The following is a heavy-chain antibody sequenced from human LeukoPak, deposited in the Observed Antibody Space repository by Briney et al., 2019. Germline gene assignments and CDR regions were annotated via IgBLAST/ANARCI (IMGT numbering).Heavy chain of an antibody. D-gene: IGHD3-10*01. CDR3: AKVVGYYYGSGSYYHDY. J-gene: IGHJ4*02. CDR2: ISGSGGST. Sequence: PGGSLRLSCAASGFTLSSYAMSWVRQAPGKGLEWVSGISGSGGSTYYADSVKGRFTISRDNSKNTLYLQMNSLRAEDTAVYYCAKVVGYYYGSGSYYHDYWGQGTLVTVSS. V-gene: IGHV3-23*01. CDR1: GFTLSSYA.